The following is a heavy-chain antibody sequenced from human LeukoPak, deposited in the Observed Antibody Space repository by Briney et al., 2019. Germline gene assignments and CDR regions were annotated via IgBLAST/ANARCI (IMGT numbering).Heavy chain of an antibody. D-gene: IGHD1-26*01. J-gene: IGHJ4*02. CDR2: TYYRSKWYY. CDR3: ARDPVGGSTIFDY. V-gene: IGHV6-1*01. Sequence: SQTLSLTCAISGDSVSSNSDAWDWIRQSPSRGLEWLGRTYYRSKWYYDYAVAVKSRISINPDTSKNQFSLQLSSVTPEDTAVYYCARDPVGGSTIFDYWGQGTLVTVSS. CDR1: GDSVSSNSDA.